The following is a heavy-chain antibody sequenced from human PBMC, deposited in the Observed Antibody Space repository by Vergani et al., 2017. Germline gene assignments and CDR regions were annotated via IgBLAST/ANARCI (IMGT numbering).Heavy chain of an antibody. CDR1: GFTFSSYA. CDR3: AKEISLTTRSFDY. V-gene: IGHV3-23*04. CDR2: LSGSSSDT. Sequence: VQLVESGGGVVQPGRSLRLSCAASGFTFSSYAMSWVRQAPGKGLEWVSALSGSSSDTYYTDSVKGRFTISRDNSKNTLYLQMNSLRAEDTAVYYCAKEISLTTRSFDYWGQGTLVTVSS. J-gene: IGHJ4*02. D-gene: IGHD3-3*01.